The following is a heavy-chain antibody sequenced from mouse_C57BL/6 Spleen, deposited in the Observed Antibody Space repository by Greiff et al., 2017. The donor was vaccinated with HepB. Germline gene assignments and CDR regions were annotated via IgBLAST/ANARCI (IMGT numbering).Heavy chain of an antibody. J-gene: IGHJ3*01. CDR2: IYPGDGDT. Sequence: VKLMESGPELVKPGASVKISCKASGYAFSSSWMNWVKQRPGKGLEWIGRIYPGDGDTNYNGKFKGKATLTADKSSSTAYMQLSSLTSEDSAVYFCARFSNYDFAYWGQGTLVTVSA. CDR1: GYAFSSSW. CDR3: ARFSNYDFAY. D-gene: IGHD2-5*01. V-gene: IGHV1-82*01.